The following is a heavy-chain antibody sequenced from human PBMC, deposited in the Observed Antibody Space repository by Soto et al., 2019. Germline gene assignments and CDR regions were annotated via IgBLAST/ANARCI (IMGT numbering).Heavy chain of an antibody. D-gene: IGHD3-22*01. CDR3: AGRLYYYDSSGYPPGYYGMDV. CDR1: GGTFSSYA. V-gene: IGHV1-69*01. CDR2: IIPIFGTA. Sequence: QVQLVQSGAEVKKPGSSVKVSCKASGGTFSSYAISWVRQAPGQGLEWMGGIIPIFGTANYAQKFQGRVTITADESTRTAYMELSSLRSEATAVYYCAGRLYYYDSSGYPPGYYGMDVWGQGTTVTVSS. J-gene: IGHJ6*02.